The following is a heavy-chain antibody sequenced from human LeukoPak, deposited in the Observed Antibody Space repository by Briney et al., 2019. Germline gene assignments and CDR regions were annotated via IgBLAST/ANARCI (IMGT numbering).Heavy chain of an antibody. CDR3: ARGLLSSSGWYRPGYYYMDV. Sequence: WASVKVSCKASGYTFTSYAMHWVRQAPGQRLEWMGWINAGNGNTKYSQEFQGRVTITRDTSASTAYMELSSLRSEDMAVYYCARGLLSSSGWYRPGYYYMDVWGKGTTVTVSS. V-gene: IGHV1-3*03. D-gene: IGHD6-19*01. CDR2: INAGNGNT. J-gene: IGHJ6*03. CDR1: GYTFTSYA.